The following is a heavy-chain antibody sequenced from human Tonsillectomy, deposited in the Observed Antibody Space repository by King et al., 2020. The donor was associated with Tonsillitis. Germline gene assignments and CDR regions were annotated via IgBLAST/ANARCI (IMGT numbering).Heavy chain of an antibody. D-gene: IGHD2-2*01. CDR3: VKDAIVVVPAAMEGYFHY. CDR1: GFTFSIYA. CDR2: ISSNGGST. J-gene: IGHJ4*02. V-gene: IGHV3-64D*06. Sequence: VQLVESGGGLVQPGGSLRLSCSASGFTFSIYAMHWVRQAPGKGLEYVSAISSNGGSTYYADSVKGRFTISRDNSKNTLYLQMSRLRAEDTAVYYCVKDAIVVVPAAMEGYFHYWRQGTLVTVST.